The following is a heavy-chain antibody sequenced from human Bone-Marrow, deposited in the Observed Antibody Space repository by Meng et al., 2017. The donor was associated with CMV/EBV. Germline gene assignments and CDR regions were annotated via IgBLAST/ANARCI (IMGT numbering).Heavy chain of an antibody. CDR3: ARGGRYSYSWYGFYGF. D-gene: IGHD6-13*01. Sequence: SETLSLTCTVSGGSISSYYWTWIRQPPGKGLEWIGNIYYSGSTNYNSSLKSRVTISVDTSKNQFSLRLSSVTAADTAVYYCARGGRYSYSWYGFYGFWGPGTLVTVSS. V-gene: IGHV4-59*01. CDR2: IYYSGST. J-gene: IGHJ4*02. CDR1: GGSISSYY.